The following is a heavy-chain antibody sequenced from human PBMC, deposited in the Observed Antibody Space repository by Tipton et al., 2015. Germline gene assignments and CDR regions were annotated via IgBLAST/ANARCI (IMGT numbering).Heavy chain of an antibody. CDR2: VYNSGTT. D-gene: IGHD6-6*01. CDR3: ARDLGQQLVGPYYFHYAMDV. J-gene: IGHJ6*02. CDR1: GGSLSTTNSF. Sequence: TLSLTCTVSGGSLSTTNSFWGWIRQPPGKGLQWLASVYNSGTTYYNASLKSRVTISVDTSKDQFSLKLSSVTAADTAVYYCARDLGQQLVGPYYFHYAMDVWGQGTTVTVS. V-gene: IGHV4-39*07.